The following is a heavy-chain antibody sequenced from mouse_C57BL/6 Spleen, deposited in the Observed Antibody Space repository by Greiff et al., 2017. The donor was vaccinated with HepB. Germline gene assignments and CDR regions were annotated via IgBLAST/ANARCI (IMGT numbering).Heavy chain of an antibody. CDR1: GYSFTDYN. CDR2: INPNYGTT. V-gene: IGHV1-39*01. J-gene: IGHJ1*03. Sequence: VQLKESGPELVKPGASVKISCKASGYSFTDYNMNWVKQSNGKSLEWIGVINPNYGTTSYNQKFKGKATLTVDQSSSTAYMQLNSLTSEDSAVYYCAYDGYYPYWYFDVWGTGTTVTVSS. D-gene: IGHD2-3*01. CDR3: AYDGYYPYWYFDV.